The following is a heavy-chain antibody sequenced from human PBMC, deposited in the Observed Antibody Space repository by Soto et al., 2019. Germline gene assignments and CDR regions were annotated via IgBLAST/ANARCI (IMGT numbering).Heavy chain of an antibody. Sequence: EVQLLESGGGLVQPGGSLRLSCVASGFTFSTYTMSWVRQAPGKGLEWVSVISGSGGSPSYADSVHGRFSISRDNPKNTLYLQMNSLRGEDTAMYYCAKARCSTTNCYVPDYWGQGTLVTVSS. CDR2: ISGSGGSP. V-gene: IGHV3-23*01. CDR1: GFTFSTYT. J-gene: IGHJ4*02. D-gene: IGHD2-2*01. CDR3: AKARCSTTNCYVPDY.